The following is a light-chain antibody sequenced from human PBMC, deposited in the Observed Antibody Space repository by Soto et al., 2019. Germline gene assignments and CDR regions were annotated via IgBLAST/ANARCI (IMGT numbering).Light chain of an antibody. J-gene: IGKJ4*01. CDR1: QDINHY. CDR3: QQYDNFPVS. CDR2: DGS. V-gene: IGKV1-33*01. Sequence: DIQMTQSPSSLSASVGDRVTITCQASQDINHYLNWYQQRPGKAPKSLIYDGSNLETGVPSRFNGSGAGTMFSLTIDNLQPEDVATYYCQQYDNFPVSFGGGTKLEIK.